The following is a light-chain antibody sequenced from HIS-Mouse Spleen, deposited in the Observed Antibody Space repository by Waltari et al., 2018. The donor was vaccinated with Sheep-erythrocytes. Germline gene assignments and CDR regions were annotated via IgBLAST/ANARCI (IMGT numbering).Light chain of an antibody. V-gene: IGLV2-14*03. CDR2: DVS. J-gene: IGLJ1*01. Sequence: QSALTQPASVSGSPGQSITLSFPGTSSDVGGYNYVSWYQQHPGKAPKLMIYDVSNRPSGVSNRFSGSKSGNTASLTISGLQAEDEADYYCSSYTSSSTPYVFGTGTKVTVL. CDR3: SSYTSSSTPYV. CDR1: SSDVGGYNY.